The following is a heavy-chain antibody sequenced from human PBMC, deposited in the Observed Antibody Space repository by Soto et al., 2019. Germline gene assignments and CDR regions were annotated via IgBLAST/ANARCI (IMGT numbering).Heavy chain of an antibody. CDR2: ISSSSSYI. Sequence: PGGSLRLSCAASGFTFSSYSMNWVRQAPGKGLEWVSSISSSSSYIYYADSVKGRFTISRDNAKNSLYLQMNSLRAEDTAVYYCARDSTRRGVVSNWFDPWGQGTLVTSPQ. V-gene: IGHV3-21*01. CDR3: ARDSTRRGVVSNWFDP. CDR1: GFTFSSYS. J-gene: IGHJ5*02. D-gene: IGHD2-8*01.